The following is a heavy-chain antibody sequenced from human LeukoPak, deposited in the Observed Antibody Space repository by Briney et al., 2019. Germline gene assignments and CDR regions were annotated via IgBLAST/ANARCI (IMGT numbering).Heavy chain of an antibody. CDR2: INHEGTEK. CDR1: GFTFSRTW. Sequence: PGGSVRLSCAASGFTFSRTWMSWLRQAPGKGLEWVAYINHEGTEKDYMDSVKGRFTISRDNAQNSLFLQMNSLRAEDTAIYYCATGGHYYGDWGQGTLVTVSS. J-gene: IGHJ4*02. D-gene: IGHD3-10*01. CDR3: ATGGHYYGD. V-gene: IGHV3-7*05.